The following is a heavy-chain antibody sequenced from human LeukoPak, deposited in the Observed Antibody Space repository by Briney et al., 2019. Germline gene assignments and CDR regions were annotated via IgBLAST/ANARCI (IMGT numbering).Heavy chain of an antibody. CDR2: INLNGRNT. Sequence: QAGGSLRLSCTASGFSFSTFGMTWVRHTPEKGLEWVSTINLNGRNTHYADSVRGRFTISRDNSRNTVFLQMDNLGAEDTAVYYCVIDPPDWSDARTDPWGQGTRVTVSS. CDR1: GFSFSTFG. D-gene: IGHD1-1*01. J-gene: IGHJ5*02. CDR3: VIDPPDWSDARTDP. V-gene: IGHV3-23*01.